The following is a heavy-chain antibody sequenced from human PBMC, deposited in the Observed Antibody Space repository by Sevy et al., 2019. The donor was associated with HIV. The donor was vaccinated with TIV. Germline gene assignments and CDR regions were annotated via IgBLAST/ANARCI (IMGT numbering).Heavy chain of an antibody. CDR2: ISSSGSTI. V-gene: IGHV3-11*04. CDR1: GFTFSDYY. Sequence: GGSLRLSCAASGFTFSDYYMSWIRQAPGKGLEWVSYISSSGSTIYYADSVKGRFTISRDNAKNSLYLQTNSLRADDTAVYYCARAPDFDAFDIWGQGTMVTVSS. J-gene: IGHJ3*02. CDR3: ARAPDFDAFDI.